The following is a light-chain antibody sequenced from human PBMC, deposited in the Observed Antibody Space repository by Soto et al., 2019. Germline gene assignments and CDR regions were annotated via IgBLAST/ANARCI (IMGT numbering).Light chain of an antibody. CDR2: EVI. CDR1: SSGVGDYDY. CDR3: SSYAGSNGVV. Sequence: QSVLTQPPSASGSPGQSVTISCAGTSSGVGDYDYVSWYQLHPGKAPKLLIYEVIKRPSGVPDRFSGSKTGNTASLTVSGLQAEDEADYYCSSYAGSNGVVFGGGTKVTVL. V-gene: IGLV2-8*01. J-gene: IGLJ3*02.